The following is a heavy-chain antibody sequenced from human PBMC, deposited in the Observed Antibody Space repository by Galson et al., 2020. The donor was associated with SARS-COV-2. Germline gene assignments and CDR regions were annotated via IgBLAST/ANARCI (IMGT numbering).Heavy chain of an antibody. Sequence: GGSLRLSCAASGFSFSTYWMHWVRQAPGKGLVSVSRINGDGGYTNYADSVKGRFTISRDNSKNVLYLQMNSLRAEDTAVYYCVRDVSWSLDCWGQGALVTVSS. D-gene: IGHD2-15*01. CDR2: INGDGGYT. V-gene: IGHV3-74*01. CDR3: VRDVSWSLDC. CDR1: GFSFSTYW. J-gene: IGHJ4*02.